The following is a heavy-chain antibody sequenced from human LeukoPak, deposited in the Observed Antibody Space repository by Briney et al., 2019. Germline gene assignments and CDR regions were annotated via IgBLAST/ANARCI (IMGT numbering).Heavy chain of an antibody. D-gene: IGHD1-14*01. V-gene: IGHV1-18*01. Sequence: EASVKVSCKASGYTFTDFGLIWVRQAPGQGLECMGWVSTYNGDTDYAKKFQDRVTMTTESSTQTTFMELRNLRSDDTAVYYCARAESMALYFLYWGQGTLVSVSS. CDR1: GYTFTDFG. CDR2: VSTYNGDT. CDR3: ARAESMALYFLY. J-gene: IGHJ1*01.